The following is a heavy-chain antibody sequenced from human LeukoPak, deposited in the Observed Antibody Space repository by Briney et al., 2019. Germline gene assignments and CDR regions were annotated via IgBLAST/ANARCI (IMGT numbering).Heavy chain of an antibody. V-gene: IGHV1-18*04. CDR3: ARDQPPAMVRGVIPDKDYYYYGMDV. Sequence: ASVKVSCKASGYTFTSYGISWVRQAPGQGLEWMGWISTYNGNTNYAHKLQGRVTLPPDKSTSTDSMELRSLRSADTAVYYCARDQPPAMVRGVIPDKDYYYYGMDVWGKGTTVTVSS. D-gene: IGHD3-10*01. J-gene: IGHJ6*04. CDR2: ISTYNGNT. CDR1: GYTFTSYG.